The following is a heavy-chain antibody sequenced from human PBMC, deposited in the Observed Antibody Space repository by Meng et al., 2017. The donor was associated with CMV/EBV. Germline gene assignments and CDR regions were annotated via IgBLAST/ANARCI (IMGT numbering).Heavy chain of an antibody. CDR1: GDSVSSNSAA. D-gene: IGHD2-15*01. Sequence: QGRLQQPGPGLVQPPQTLSLTCAISGDSVSSNSAAWNWIRQSPSRGLEWLGRTYYRSKWYNDYAVSVKSRITINPDTSKNQFSLQLNSVTPEDTAVYYCARDKGMVELGSWFDPWGQGTLVTVSS. V-gene: IGHV6-1*02. CDR3: ARDKGMVELGSWFDP. J-gene: IGHJ5*02. CDR2: TYYRSKWYN.